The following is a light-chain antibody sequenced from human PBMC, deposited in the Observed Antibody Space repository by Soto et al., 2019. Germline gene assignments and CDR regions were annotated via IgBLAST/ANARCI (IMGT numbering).Light chain of an antibody. V-gene: IGKV3-20*01. CDR2: GAS. CDR3: QQYVTSPFT. CDR1: QSVSSSY. J-gene: IGKJ3*01. Sequence: EIVLTQSPAPPSLSPGERATLSCRASQSVSSSYLAWYQHKPGQAPRLLIYGASDRATGIPDRFSGSGSGTDFTLTISRLEPEDFAVYYCQQYVTSPFTVGPGTKVEIK.